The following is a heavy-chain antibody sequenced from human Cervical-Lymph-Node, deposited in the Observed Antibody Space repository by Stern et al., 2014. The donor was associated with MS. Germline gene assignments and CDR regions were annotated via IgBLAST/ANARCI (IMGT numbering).Heavy chain of an antibody. D-gene: IGHD5-12*01. CDR2: IVPLFGTP. V-gene: IGHV1-69*06. Sequence: QVQLVQSGAEVKKPGSSVKVSCKASGGTFNNHVISWVRPARGQGLEWMGGIVPLFGTPDYARKFQGRVTITADKSTSTVHMVLSSLHREDTGIYYCANRDMGYTYGRHDYWGQGTLVTVS. J-gene: IGHJ4*02. CDR1: GGTFNNHV. CDR3: ANRDMGYTYGRHDY.